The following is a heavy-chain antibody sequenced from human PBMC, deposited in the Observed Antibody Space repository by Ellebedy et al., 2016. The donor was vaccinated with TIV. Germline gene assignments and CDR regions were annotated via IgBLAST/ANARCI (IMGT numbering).Heavy chain of an antibody. D-gene: IGHD3-3*01. Sequence: PGGSLRLSCVASGFTFRSNALSWVRQASGKGLEWVSAISGSGTNTNYADSVKGRFTISRDNSSNTVYLQMSSLRAEDTAVYYCAKRDFFGVDTLTFDSWGRGTLVNVSS. CDR3: AKRDFFGVDTLTFDS. CDR2: ISGSGTNT. CDR1: GFTFRSNA. V-gene: IGHV3-23*01. J-gene: IGHJ4*02.